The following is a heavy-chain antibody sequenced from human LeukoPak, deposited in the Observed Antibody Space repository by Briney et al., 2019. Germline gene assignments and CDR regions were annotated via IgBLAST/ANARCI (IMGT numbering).Heavy chain of an antibody. D-gene: IGHD3-16*02. Sequence: GESLKISCAASGFTFRSYWMYWVRQAPGKGLVWVSRINTDGTNTEYADSVKGRFTISRDNAKKTLYLQMNSLRAEDTAVYYCARVPAGVIGMKDAFDIWGQGTMVTVSS. CDR3: ARVPAGVIGMKDAFDI. CDR2: INTDGTNT. J-gene: IGHJ3*02. CDR1: GFTFRSYW. V-gene: IGHV3-74*01.